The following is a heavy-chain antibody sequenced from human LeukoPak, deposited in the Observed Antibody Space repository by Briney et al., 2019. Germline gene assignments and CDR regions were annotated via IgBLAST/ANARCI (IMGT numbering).Heavy chain of an antibody. Sequence: GGSLRLSCAASGFTFSSYEMNWVRQAPGKGLEWVSYISSSGSTIYYADSVKGRFTISRDNAKNSLYLQMNSLRAEDTAVYYCARDWITVYEIADFDYWGQGTLVTVSS. CDR1: GFTFSSYE. J-gene: IGHJ4*02. D-gene: IGHD5/OR15-5a*01. CDR2: ISSSGSTI. V-gene: IGHV3-48*03. CDR3: ARDWITVYEIADFDY.